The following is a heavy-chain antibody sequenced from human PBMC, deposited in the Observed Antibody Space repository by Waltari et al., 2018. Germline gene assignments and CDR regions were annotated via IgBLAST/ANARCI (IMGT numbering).Heavy chain of an antibody. CDR2: IWSDGSNK. J-gene: IGHJ4*02. D-gene: IGHD6-19*01. CDR1: GFSFSSHV. Sequence: QVQLVESGGGVVQTGRSLRLPCAASGFSFSSHVMPWVRQTPGKGLERVATIWSDGSNKYYADSVKGRFTISRDNSKNTLYLQMNSLRTEDTAMYYCAKWWGYNSGWVDHWGQGTLVTVSS. V-gene: IGHV3-30*02. CDR3: AKWWGYNSGWVDH.